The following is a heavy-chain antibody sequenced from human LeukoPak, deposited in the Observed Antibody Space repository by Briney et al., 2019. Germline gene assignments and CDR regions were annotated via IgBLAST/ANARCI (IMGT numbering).Heavy chain of an antibody. Sequence: GGSLRLSCAASGFTFSSYSMNWVRQAPGKGLEWISSISSSSSYIYYADSVKGRFTISRDNAKNSLYLQMNSLRAEDTAVYYCARGLVGSLRRNYFDYWGQGTLVTVSS. J-gene: IGHJ4*02. CDR3: ARGLVGSLRRNYFDY. CDR2: ISSSSSYI. V-gene: IGHV3-21*01. CDR1: GFTFSSYS. D-gene: IGHD1-26*01.